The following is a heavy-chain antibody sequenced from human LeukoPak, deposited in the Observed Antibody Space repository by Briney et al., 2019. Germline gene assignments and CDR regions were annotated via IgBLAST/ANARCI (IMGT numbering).Heavy chain of an antibody. CDR2: IIPIFGTA. V-gene: IGHV1-69*13. Sequence: SVKVSCKASGGTFTNYVISWVRQAPGQGLEWMGGIIPIFGTANYAQKFQGRVTITADESTSTVYVELSSLRSEDTAVYYRASFMAAAGPDDFWGQGTLVTVSS. CDR3: ASFMAAAGPDDF. J-gene: IGHJ4*02. D-gene: IGHD6-13*01. CDR1: GGTFTNYV.